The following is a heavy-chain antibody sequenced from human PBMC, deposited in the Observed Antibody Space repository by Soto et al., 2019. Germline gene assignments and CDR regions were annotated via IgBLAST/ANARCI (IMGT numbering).Heavy chain of an antibody. CDR3: ARTLYYDSSGYYYVGGYNCFDP. Sequence: SSETLSLTCTVSGGSISSYYWSWIRQPPGKGLEWIGYIYYSGSTNYNPSLKSRVTISVDTSKNQFSLKLSSVTAADTAVYYCARTLYYDSSGYYYVGGYNCFDPWGQGTLVTVSS. CDR1: GGSISSYY. J-gene: IGHJ5*02. CDR2: IYYSGST. D-gene: IGHD3-22*01. V-gene: IGHV4-59*01.